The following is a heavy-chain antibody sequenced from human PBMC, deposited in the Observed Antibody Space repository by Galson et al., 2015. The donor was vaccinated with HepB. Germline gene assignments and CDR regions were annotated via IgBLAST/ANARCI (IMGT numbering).Heavy chain of an antibody. V-gene: IGHV3-30-3*01. CDR3: ARDLIGDGPNVLLWFGELLNYYYGMDV. Sequence: SLRLSCAASGFTFSSYAMHWVRQAPGKGLEWVAVISYDGSNKYYADSVKGRFTISRDNSKNTLYLQMNSLRAEDTAVYYCARDLIGDGPNVLLWFGELLNYYYGMDVWGQGTTVTVSS. D-gene: IGHD3-10*01. J-gene: IGHJ6*02. CDR2: ISYDGSNK. CDR1: GFTFSSYA.